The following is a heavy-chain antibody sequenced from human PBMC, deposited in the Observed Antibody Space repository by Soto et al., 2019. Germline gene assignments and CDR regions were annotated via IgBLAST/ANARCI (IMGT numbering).Heavy chain of an antibody. CDR2: IYHGGNI. D-gene: IGHD3-10*01. CDR3: ARGGVISWFDP. J-gene: IGHJ5*02. CDR1: GDSINSTDW. V-gene: IGHV4-4*02. Sequence: SETLSLTCAVSGDSINSTDWWNWVRQSPGKGLEWIGEIYHGGNIYYNPSLKSRVTISMDKSKNQFSLNLFYVTAADTAVYYCARGGVISWFDPWGQGTLVTVS.